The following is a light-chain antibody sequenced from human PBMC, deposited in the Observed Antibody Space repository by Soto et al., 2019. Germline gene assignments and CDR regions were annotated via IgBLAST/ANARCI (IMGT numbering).Light chain of an antibody. CDR3: QQCNTPFT. J-gene: IGKJ4*01. CDR2: DAS. CDR1: QSIGRW. Sequence: DIQMTQSPSSLSASVGDRVTITCRASQSIGRWLAWYQQEPGKAPKLLIYDASSLESGVPLRFGGSGSGTDFTLIISSLQPDDFATYYCQQCNTPFTFGGGTKVDIK. V-gene: IGKV1-5*01.